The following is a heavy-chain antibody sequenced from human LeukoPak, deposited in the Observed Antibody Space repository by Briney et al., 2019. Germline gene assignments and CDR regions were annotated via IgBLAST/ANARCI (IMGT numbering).Heavy chain of an antibody. V-gene: IGHV3-21*01. Sequence: GGSLRLSCAASGFTFSSYSMNWVRQAPGKGLEWVSSISSSSSYIYYADSVKGRFTISRDNAKNSLYLQMNSLRAEDTAVYYCAKDSPRTVAGTFDYWGQGTLVTVSS. J-gene: IGHJ4*02. CDR2: ISSSSSYI. CDR3: AKDSPRTVAGTFDY. CDR1: GFTFSSYS. D-gene: IGHD6-19*01.